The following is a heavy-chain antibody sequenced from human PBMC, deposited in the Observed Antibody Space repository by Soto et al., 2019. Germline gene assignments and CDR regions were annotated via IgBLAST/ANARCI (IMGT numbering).Heavy chain of an antibody. D-gene: IGHD3-3*01. CDR3: ARGQTRFLEWLLSPSYGMDV. Sequence: ASVKVSCKASGYTFTSYDINWVRQATGQGLEWMGWMNPNSGNTGYAQKFQGRVTMTRNTSISTAYMELSSLRSEDTAVYYCARGQTRFLEWLLSPSYGMDVWGQGTTVTVS. J-gene: IGHJ6*02. CDR1: GYTFTSYD. V-gene: IGHV1-8*01. CDR2: MNPNSGNT.